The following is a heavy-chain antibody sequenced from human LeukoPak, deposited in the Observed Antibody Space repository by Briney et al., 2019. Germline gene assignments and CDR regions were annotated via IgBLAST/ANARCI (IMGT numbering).Heavy chain of an antibody. CDR3: ARNTRLRDENYYYYGMDV. CDR1: GGTFSSYA. J-gene: IGHJ6*02. Sequence: SVNVSCKASGGTFSSYAISWVRQAPGQGLEWMGGIIPIFGTANYAQKFQGRVTITADESTSTAYMELSSLRSEDTAVYYCARNTRLRDENYYYYGMDVWGQGTTVTVSS. D-gene: IGHD5-12*01. CDR2: IIPIFGTA. V-gene: IGHV1-69*13.